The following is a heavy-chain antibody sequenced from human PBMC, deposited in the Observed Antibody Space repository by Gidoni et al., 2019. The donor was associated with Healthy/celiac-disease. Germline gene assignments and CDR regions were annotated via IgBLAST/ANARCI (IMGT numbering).Heavy chain of an antibody. CDR2: ISYDGSNK. CDR3: AKDTPGFTIFGHFDY. Sequence: QVQLVESGGGVVQPGRSLRTSCAASGFTFSSYGMHWVRQAPGQGLEWVAVISYDGSNKYYADSVKGRFTISRDNSKNTLYLQMNSLRAEDTAVYYCAKDTPGFTIFGHFDYWGQGTLVTVSS. CDR1: GFTFSSYG. D-gene: IGHD3-3*01. V-gene: IGHV3-30*18. J-gene: IGHJ4*02.